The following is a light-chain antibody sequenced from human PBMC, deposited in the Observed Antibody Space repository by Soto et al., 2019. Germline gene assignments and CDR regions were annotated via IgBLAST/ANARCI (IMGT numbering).Light chain of an antibody. Sequence: DIQMTQSPSSLSASVGDRVTITCRASQTISTYLNWYQQKPGKAPRLLIYDASSLLSGVPSRFSGSGSGTDFTLTIASLQPEDFATYYCQQSYSTPRTFGQGTKLEIK. CDR1: QTISTY. CDR2: DAS. V-gene: IGKV1-39*01. J-gene: IGKJ2*01. CDR3: QQSYSTPRT.